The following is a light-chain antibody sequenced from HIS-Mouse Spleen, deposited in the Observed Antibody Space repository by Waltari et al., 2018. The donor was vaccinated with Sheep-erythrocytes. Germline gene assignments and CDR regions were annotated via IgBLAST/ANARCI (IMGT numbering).Light chain of an antibody. CDR3: SSYAGSNNWV. CDR1: SSDVARYHY. CDR2: EVS. J-gene: IGLJ3*02. Sequence: QSALTQPPSASGSPGQSVTISCTGTSSDVARYHYVSWYQQHPGKAPKPRIYEVSKRPSGVSDRFSGSKSGNTASLTVSGLQAEDEADYYCSSYAGSNNWVFGGGTKLTVL. V-gene: IGLV2-8*01.